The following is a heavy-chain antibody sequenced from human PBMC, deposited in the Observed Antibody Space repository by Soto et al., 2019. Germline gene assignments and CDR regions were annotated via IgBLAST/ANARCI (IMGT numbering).Heavy chain of an antibody. CDR1: GYTFTSYG. V-gene: IGHV1-18*04. CDR2: ISAYNGNT. J-gene: IGHJ4*02. D-gene: IGHD2-21*02. Sequence: GASVKVSCKASGYTFTSYGISWVRQAPGQGLEWMGWISAYNGNTNYAQKLQGRVTMTTDTSTSTAYMELRSLRSDDTAVYYCARANCGGDCYFAGPPFDYWGQGTLVTVSS. CDR3: ARANCGGDCYFAGPPFDY.